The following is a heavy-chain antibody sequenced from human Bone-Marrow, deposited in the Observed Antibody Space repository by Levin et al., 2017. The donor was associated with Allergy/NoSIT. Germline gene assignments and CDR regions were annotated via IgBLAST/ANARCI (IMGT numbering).Heavy chain of an antibody. Sequence: SETLSLTCSVSDGSISSTTDYWAWIRQPPGKGLEWIGSISYYGSALYNPSLESRVLISVDTSKNQFSLNLNSVTAADTAVYYCARQPGELPTDMGWGLYDSYYYMDVWGKGTTVTVSS. CDR1: DGSISSTTDY. CDR3: ARQPGELPTDMGWGLYDSYYYMDV. D-gene: IGHD5-18*01. CDR2: ISYYGSA. V-gene: IGHV4-39*01. J-gene: IGHJ6*03.